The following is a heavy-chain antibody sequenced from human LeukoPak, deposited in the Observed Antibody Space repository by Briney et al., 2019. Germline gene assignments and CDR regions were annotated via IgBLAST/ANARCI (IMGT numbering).Heavy chain of an antibody. CDR2: ISANGRNT. V-gene: IGHV3-64*01. J-gene: IGHJ4*02. Sequence: RGSLRLSCAASGFTVSSYSIHWVRQPPGKGLEYVSAISANGRNTYYASSVKGRFTISRDNSKNTLYLQMGSLRAEDLAVYYCARVGLGSGFDYLGEGSLVTVSS. CDR3: ARVGLGSGFDY. CDR1: GFTVSSYS. D-gene: IGHD1-26*01.